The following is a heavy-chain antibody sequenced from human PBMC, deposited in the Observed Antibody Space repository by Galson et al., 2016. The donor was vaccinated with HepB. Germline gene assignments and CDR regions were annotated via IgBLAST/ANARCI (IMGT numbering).Heavy chain of an antibody. CDR1: GFIVNNNY. V-gene: IGHV3-53*01. CDR2: IYSDGST. J-gene: IGHJ3*01. D-gene: IGHD3-22*01. CDR3: ARDPYYYDSLGYTTGFDV. Sequence: SLRLSCAASGFIVNNNYMNWVRQAPGKGLEWVSVIYSDGSTYYADSVKGRFTISGDNSKNMLYLQMNTLRAEDTAVYYRARDPYYYDSLGYTTGFDVWGQGTMVTVSS.